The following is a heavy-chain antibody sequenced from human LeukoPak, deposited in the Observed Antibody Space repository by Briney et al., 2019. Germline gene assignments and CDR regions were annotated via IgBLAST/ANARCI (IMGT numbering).Heavy chain of an antibody. CDR2: IKADGGDK. D-gene: IGHD3-16*01. J-gene: IGHJ4*02. CDR1: GFTFSRYW. V-gene: IGHV3-7*01. Sequence: GFLRLSCAASGFTFSRYWITWVRQAPGRGLEWVATIKADGGDKYYVNSVKGRFTISRDNAKNSLSLQMDSLRAKDTAVYYCARGGLWGGDYWGQGTLVTVSS. CDR3: ARGGLWGGDY.